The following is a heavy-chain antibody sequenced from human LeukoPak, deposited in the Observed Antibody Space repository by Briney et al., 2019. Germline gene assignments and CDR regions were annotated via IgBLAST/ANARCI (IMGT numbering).Heavy chain of an antibody. CDR3: AGFNYYGSGSYSGAFDI. Sequence: PSETLSLTCTVSGGSISSYYWSWIRQPPGKGLEWIGYIYYSGSTNYNPSLKSRVTISVDTSKNQFSLKLSSVTAADTAVYYCAGFNYYGSGSYSGAFDIWGQGTMVTVSS. CDR2: IYYSGST. V-gene: IGHV4-59*01. J-gene: IGHJ3*02. D-gene: IGHD3-10*01. CDR1: GGSISSYY.